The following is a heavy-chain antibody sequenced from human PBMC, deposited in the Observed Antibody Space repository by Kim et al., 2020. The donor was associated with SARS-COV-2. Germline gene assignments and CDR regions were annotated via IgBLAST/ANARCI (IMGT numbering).Heavy chain of an antibody. CDR1: GGSISSSSYY. Sequence: SETLSLTCTVSGGSISSSSYYWGWIRQPPGKGLEWIGSIYYSGSTYYNPSLKSRVTISVDTSKNQFSLKLSSVTAADTAVYYCARDHRIADTPSGYYYYG. J-gene: IGHJ6*01. CDR2: IYYSGST. V-gene: IGHV4-39*07. CDR3: ARDHRIADTPSGYYYYG. D-gene: IGHD2-15*01.